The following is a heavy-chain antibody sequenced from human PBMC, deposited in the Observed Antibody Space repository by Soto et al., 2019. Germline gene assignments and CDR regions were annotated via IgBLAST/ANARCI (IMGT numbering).Heavy chain of an antibody. CDR2: IYYSGST. J-gene: IGHJ4*02. D-gene: IGHD4-17*01. V-gene: IGHV4-61*08. Sequence: QVQLQESGPGLVKPSETLSLTCTVSGGSVSSGGYYWSWIRQPPGKGLEWIGYIYYSGSTNYNPSLKSRVTISVDTSKNQFSLKLSSVTAADTAVYYCARARYGDYFTSDYWGQGTLVTVSS. CDR3: ARARYGDYFTSDY. CDR1: GGSVSSGGYY.